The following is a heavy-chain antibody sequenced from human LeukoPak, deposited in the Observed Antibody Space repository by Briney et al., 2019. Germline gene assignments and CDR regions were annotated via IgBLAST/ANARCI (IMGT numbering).Heavy chain of an antibody. V-gene: IGHV4-59*12. CDR1: GGSMSSYY. J-gene: IGHJ4*02. Sequence: SETLSLTCSVPGGSMSSYYWSWIRQSPGKGLEWIGHIYDSGNTNYNPSLKSRVTISVDRSKNQFSLKLSSVTAADTAVYYCARVLGTYYGSGSYYNGFDYWGQGTLVTVSS. CDR2: IYDSGNT. CDR3: ARVLGTYYGSGSYYNGFDY. D-gene: IGHD3-10*01.